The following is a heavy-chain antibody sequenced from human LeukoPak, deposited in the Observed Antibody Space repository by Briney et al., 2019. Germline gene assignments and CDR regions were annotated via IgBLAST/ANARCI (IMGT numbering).Heavy chain of an antibody. CDR1: GCSISSYY. V-gene: IGHV4-59*01. J-gene: IGHJ4*02. D-gene: IGHD1-26*01. CDR2: IYYSGST. Sequence: SETLSLTCTVSGCSISSYYWSWIRQPPGKGLEWIGYIYYSGSTNYNPSRKSRVTISVDTSKNQFSLKLSSVTAADTAVYYCARVKVRGSYYSAHLDYWGRGTLVTVSS. CDR3: ARVKVRGSYYSAHLDY.